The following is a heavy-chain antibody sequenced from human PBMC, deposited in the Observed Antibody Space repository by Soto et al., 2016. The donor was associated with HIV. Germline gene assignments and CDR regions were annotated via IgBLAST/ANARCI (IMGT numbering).Heavy chain of an antibody. D-gene: IGHD4-17*01. Sequence: QVELQESGPGLVKPSQTLSLTCTVSGDSIESADYYWSWIRHYPGKGLQWIGYIYYSGRTYINPSLKRRVSMSVDASNNNFXLRLRSMTAADTAVYYCARGDADYLLDYVGPGNPRHRLL. CDR1: GDSIESADYY. CDR2: IYYSGRT. J-gene: IGHJ4*02. CDR3: ARGDADYLLDY. V-gene: IGHV4-31*03.